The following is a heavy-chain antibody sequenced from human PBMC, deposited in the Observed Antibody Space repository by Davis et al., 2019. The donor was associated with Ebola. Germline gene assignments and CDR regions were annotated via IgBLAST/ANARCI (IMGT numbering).Heavy chain of an antibody. CDR2: IYSGGST. CDR3: ARDRPLDFFFGDYYGMDV. CDR1: GFTVRSKY. V-gene: IGHV3-66*01. J-gene: IGHJ6*02. Sequence: PGGSLRLSCAASGFTVRSKYMSWVRQAPGKGLEWVSVIYSGGSTYYADAVKGRFTISRDSSKNTLYLQMKSLRAEDTAVYYCARDRPLDFFFGDYYGMDVWGQGTTVTVSS. D-gene: IGHD3-16*01.